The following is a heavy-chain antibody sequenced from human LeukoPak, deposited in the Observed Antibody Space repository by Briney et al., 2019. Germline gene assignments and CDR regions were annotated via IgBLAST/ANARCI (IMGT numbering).Heavy chain of an antibody. J-gene: IGHJ4*02. V-gene: IGHV1-8*01. CDR3: AREGVTFGGVIAPPYYFDY. CDR1: GYTFTSYD. Sequence: ASVKVSCKASGYTFTSYDINWVRQATGQGLEWMGWMNPNSGNTGYAQKFQGRVTMTRNTSISTAYMELSSLRSEDTAVYYCAREGVTFGGVIAPPYYFDYWGQGTLVTVSS. D-gene: IGHD3-16*02. CDR2: MNPNSGNT.